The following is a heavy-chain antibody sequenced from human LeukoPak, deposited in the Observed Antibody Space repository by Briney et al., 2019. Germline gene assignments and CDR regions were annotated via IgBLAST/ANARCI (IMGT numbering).Heavy chain of an antibody. CDR2: ISYDGGSK. J-gene: IGHJ4*02. D-gene: IGHD6-13*01. CDR1: GFTFSSYA. CDR3: AKAAAASYYLDY. Sequence: GGSLRLSCAASGFTFSSYAMHWVRQAPGKGLEWVAVISYDGGSKYYADSVKGRFTISRDNSKNTLYLQMNSLRAEDTAVYYCAKAAAASYYLDYWGQGTLVTVSS. V-gene: IGHV3-30*04.